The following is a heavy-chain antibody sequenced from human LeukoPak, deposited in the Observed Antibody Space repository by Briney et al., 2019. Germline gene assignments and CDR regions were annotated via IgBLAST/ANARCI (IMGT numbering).Heavy chain of an antibody. CDR1: GFTFSSYG. J-gene: IGHJ4*02. Sequence: GGSLRLSCAASGFTFSSYGMHWVRQAPGKGLEWVAVIWYDGSNKYYADSVKGRFTISRDNSKNTLYLQMNSLRAEDTAVYYCARDLVYNSSSFDYWGQGTLVTVSS. CDR2: IWYDGSNK. D-gene: IGHD6-6*01. CDR3: ARDLVYNSSSFDY. V-gene: IGHV3-33*01.